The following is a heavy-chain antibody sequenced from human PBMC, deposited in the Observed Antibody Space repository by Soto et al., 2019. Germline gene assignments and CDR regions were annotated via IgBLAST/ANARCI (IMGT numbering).Heavy chain of an antibody. J-gene: IGHJ6*02. V-gene: IGHV4-34*01. CDR3: ARGRDFWIGYYYYYGMDV. D-gene: IGHD3-3*01. CDR2: INHSGST. Sequence: SETLSLTCAVYGGSFSGYYWSWIRQPPGKGLEWIGEINHSGSTNYNPSLKSRVTISVDTSKNQFSLKLSSVTAADTAVYYCARGRDFWIGYYYYYGMDVWGQGTTVTVSS. CDR1: GGSFSGYY.